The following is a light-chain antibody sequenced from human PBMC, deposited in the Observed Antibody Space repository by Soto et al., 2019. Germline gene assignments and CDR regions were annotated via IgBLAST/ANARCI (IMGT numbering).Light chain of an antibody. J-gene: IGKJ1*01. CDR1: QGISSY. CDR3: QQYYSYPRT. V-gene: IGKV1-8*01. Sequence: AIRMTQSPSSFSASTGDRVTITCRASQGISSYLAWYQQKPGKAPKLLIYAASTLQSGVPSRFSGSGSGTDFTLTISCLQSEDFATYYRQQYYSYPRTFGQGTKVDIK. CDR2: AAS.